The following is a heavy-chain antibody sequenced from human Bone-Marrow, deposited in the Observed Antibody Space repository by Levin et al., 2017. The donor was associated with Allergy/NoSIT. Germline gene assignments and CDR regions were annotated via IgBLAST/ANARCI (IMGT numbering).Heavy chain of an antibody. V-gene: IGHV1-69*06. CDR3: ASCAYSYAIKQDCSCGSCFSPSGWFDP. CDR1: GGTFSSYA. Sequence: SVKVSCKASGGTFSSYAISWVRQAPGQGLEWMGGIIPIFGTANYAQKFQGRVTITADKSTSTAYMELSSLRSEDTAVYSCASCAYSYAIKQDCSCGSCFSPSGWFDPWGQGTLVTVSS. CDR2: IIPIFGTA. D-gene: IGHD2-15*01. J-gene: IGHJ5*02.